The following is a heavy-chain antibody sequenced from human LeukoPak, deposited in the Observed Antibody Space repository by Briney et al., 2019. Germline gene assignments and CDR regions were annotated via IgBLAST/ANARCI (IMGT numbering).Heavy chain of an antibody. J-gene: IGHJ6*02. V-gene: IGHV3-23*01. D-gene: IGHD3-16*01. CDR3: AKGAPYYYGMDV. Sequence: QSGGSLRLSCAASGLTFSTYAMSWVRQGPGKGLEWVSALSGSGGTTYYADSVKGRFTISRDNSKNTLYLQMNSLRVEDTAVYYCAKGAPYYYGMDVWGQGTTVTVSS. CDR1: GLTFSTYA. CDR2: LSGSGGTT.